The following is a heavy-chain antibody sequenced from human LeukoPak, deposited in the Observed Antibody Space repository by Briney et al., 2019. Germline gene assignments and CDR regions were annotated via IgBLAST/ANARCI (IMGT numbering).Heavy chain of an antibody. CDR1: GDTLTELS. D-gene: IGHD3-10*01. CDR2: LVPEDGET. V-gene: IGHV1-24*01. CDR3: ATLPRGHLFDS. Sequence: ASVKVSCKLSGDTLTELSMHWVRQSPGKGLEGMGGLVPEDGETIYAQKFQATVTMTEPTSTDTAYMELSSLRSDDTAVYFCATLPRGHLFDSWGQGTLVTVSS. J-gene: IGHJ4*02.